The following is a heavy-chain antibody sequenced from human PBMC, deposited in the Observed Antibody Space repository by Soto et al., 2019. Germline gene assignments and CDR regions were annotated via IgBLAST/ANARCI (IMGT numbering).Heavy chain of an antibody. CDR1: GYTFTNYG. D-gene: IGHD3-16*02. Sequence: QVQLVQSGAEVKKPGASVKVSCKASGYTFTNYGISWVRQAPGQGLEWMGWISTNSGHTDYAQNLRDRVTMSTDSPTTTAYMELRSLRSDDPAGYYCAREEYRQLDPWGKGTLVTVSS. V-gene: IGHV1-18*04. J-gene: IGHJ5*02. CDR3: AREEYRQLDP. CDR2: ISTNSGHT.